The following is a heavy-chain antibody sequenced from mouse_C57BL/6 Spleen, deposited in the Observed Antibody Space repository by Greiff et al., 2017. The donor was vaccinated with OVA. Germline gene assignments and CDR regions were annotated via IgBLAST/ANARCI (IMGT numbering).Heavy chain of an antibody. CDR3: ARKGKPYYAMEY. J-gene: IGHJ4*01. Sequence: QVQLQQPGAELVKPGASVKMSCKASGYTFTSYWITWVKQRPGQGLEWIGVIYPGSGSTNYNEKFKSKATLTVDTSSSTAYMQLSSLTSEDSAVYYCARKGKPYYAMEYWGQGTSVTVSS. CDR2: IYPGSGST. CDR1: GYTFTSYW. V-gene: IGHV1-55*01.